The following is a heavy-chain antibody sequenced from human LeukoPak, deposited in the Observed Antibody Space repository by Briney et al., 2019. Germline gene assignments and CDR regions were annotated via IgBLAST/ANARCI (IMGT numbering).Heavy chain of an antibody. J-gene: IGHJ5*02. D-gene: IGHD6-19*01. Sequence: PSETLSLTCTVSGGSISSSSYYWGWIRQPPGKGLEWIGSIYYSGSTYYNPSLKSRVTISVDTSKNQFSLKPSSVTAADTAVYYCARDYSSGWLNWFDPWGQGTLVTVSS. CDR1: GGSISSSSYY. CDR3: ARDYSSGWLNWFDP. V-gene: IGHV4-39*07. CDR2: IYYSGST.